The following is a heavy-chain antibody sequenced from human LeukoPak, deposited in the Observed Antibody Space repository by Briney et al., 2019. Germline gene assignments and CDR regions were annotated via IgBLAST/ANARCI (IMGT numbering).Heavy chain of an antibody. D-gene: IGHD3-3*01. J-gene: IGHJ2*01. CDR2: INHSGST. CDR1: GGSFSGYY. CDR3: ASAPDYGFIWYFDL. Sequence: SETLSLTCAVYGGSFSGYYWSWIRQPPGKGLEWIGEINHSGSTNYNPSFKSRVTISVDTSKNQFSLKLSSVTAADTAVYYCASAPDYGFIWYFDLWGRGTLVTVSS. V-gene: IGHV4-34*01.